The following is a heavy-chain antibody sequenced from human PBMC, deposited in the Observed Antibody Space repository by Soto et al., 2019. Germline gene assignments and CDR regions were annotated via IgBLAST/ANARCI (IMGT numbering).Heavy chain of an antibody. Sequence: EVQLVESGGGLVQLGGSRRLSCAASGFTFSSFWMTWVRQAPGKGLEWVANIKHDGSEKYYVESVKGRFTISRDNARKSMFLEKKGLRSEDTAVYSCVRDRSGSYLEGFDYWGQGTLVTVSS. CDR2: IKHDGSEK. V-gene: IGHV3-7*01. J-gene: IGHJ4*02. CDR3: VRDRSGSYLEGFDY. D-gene: IGHD1-26*01. CDR1: GFTFSSFW.